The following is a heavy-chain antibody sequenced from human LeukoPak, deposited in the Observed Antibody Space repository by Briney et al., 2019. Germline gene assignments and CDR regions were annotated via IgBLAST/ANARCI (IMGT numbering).Heavy chain of an antibody. D-gene: IGHD2-15*01. CDR1: GYTFTGYY. V-gene: IGHV1-18*04. CDR2: ISAYNGNT. J-gene: IGHJ3*02. Sequence: GASVKVSCKASGYTFTGYYMHWVRQAPGQGLEWMGWISAYNGNTNYAQKLQGRVTMTTDTSTSTAYMELRSLRSDDTALYYCARDSVVLAAKPYAFDIWGQGTMVTVSS. CDR3: ARDSVVLAAKPYAFDI.